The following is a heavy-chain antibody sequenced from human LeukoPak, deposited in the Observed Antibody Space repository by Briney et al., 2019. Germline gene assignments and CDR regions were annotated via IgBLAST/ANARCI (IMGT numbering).Heavy chain of an antibody. D-gene: IGHD1-26*01. J-gene: IGHJ4*02. CDR1: GFTFSQYW. Sequence: PRGSLRLSCAASGFTFSQYWMSWVRQAPGKGLEWVANIKHDGSEKQDGSEKNYVDSVKGRFTISRDNATNSLYLQMNSLRADDTGVYRCVKGGATRGRFENWGQGTLVTVSS. V-gene: IGHV3-7*01. CDR2: IKHDGSEKQDGSEK. CDR3: VKGGATRGRFEN.